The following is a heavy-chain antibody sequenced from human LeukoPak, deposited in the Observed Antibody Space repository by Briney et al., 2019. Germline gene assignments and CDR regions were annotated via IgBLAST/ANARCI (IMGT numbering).Heavy chain of an antibody. D-gene: IGHD5-18*01. Sequence: GASVKVSCKASGGTFSSYAISWVRQAPGQGLEWMGGIIPIFGTANYAQKFQGRVTITADESTSTAYMELSSLRSEDTAVYYCARDQGDTAMVEAKHAFDIWGQGTMVTVSS. CDR3: ARDQGDTAMVEAKHAFDI. V-gene: IGHV1-69*13. CDR1: GGTFSSYA. CDR2: IIPIFGTA. J-gene: IGHJ3*02.